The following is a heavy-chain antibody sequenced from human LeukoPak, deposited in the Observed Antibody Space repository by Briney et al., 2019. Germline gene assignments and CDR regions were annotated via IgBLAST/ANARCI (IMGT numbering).Heavy chain of an antibody. J-gene: IGHJ4*01. V-gene: IGHV1-18*01. CDR1: GYTFTSYG. CDR3: SRSGDYYGSDYFDY. Sequence: ASVKVSCKASGYTFTSYGISWVRQAPGQGLEWMGWISAYNGNTNYAQKLQGRVTMTTDTSTSTAYMELRSLRSDDTAVYYCSRSGDYYGSDYFDYGGQEPWSPSPQ. CDR2: ISAYNGNT. D-gene: IGHD3-10*01.